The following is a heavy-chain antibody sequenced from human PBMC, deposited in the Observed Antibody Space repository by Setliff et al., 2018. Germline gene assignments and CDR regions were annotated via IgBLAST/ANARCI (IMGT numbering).Heavy chain of an antibody. Sequence: PSETLSLTCTVSGDSISSGSYYWTWIRQPAGKGLEWIGHFHTGGSTNYNRSLRSRVSISVDTSKNQFSLKLSSVTAADTATYYCARAGPTVTFFRVLVISLWDPWGQGSLVTVSS. J-gene: IGHJ5*02. CDR3: ARAGPTVTFFRVLVISLWDP. D-gene: IGHD3-3*01. CDR2: FHTGGST. V-gene: IGHV4-61*09. CDR1: GDSISSGSYY.